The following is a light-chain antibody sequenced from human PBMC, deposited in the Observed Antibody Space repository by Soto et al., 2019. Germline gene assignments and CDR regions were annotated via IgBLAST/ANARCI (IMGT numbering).Light chain of an antibody. Sequence: DIQMPQSPSTLSGSVGDRVTITCRASQTISSWLAWYHQKPGKAPKLLIYKASTLKSGVPSRFSGSGSGTEFTLTISSLQPDDFATYYCQHYYSYSEAFGQGTKVELK. CDR2: KAS. V-gene: IGKV1-5*03. J-gene: IGKJ1*01. CDR1: QTISSW. CDR3: QHYYSYSEA.